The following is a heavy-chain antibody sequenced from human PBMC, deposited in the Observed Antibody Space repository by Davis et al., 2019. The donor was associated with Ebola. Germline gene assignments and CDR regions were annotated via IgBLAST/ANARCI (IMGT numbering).Heavy chain of an antibody. CDR1: GFTFSISW. Sequence: GESLKISCTASGFTFSISWMHWVRQAPGERLVWVSRISGDGSSTHYADSVKGRFTISRDNAKNTLYLQMSSLRAEDTAVYYCARERCSGSVCLRAFDIWGQGTMVTVSS. CDR3: ARERCSGSVCLRAFDI. J-gene: IGHJ3*02. V-gene: IGHV3-74*01. CDR2: ISGDGSST. D-gene: IGHD2-15*01.